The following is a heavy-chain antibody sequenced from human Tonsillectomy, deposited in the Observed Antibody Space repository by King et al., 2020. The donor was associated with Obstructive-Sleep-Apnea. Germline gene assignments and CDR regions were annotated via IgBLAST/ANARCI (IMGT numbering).Heavy chain of an antibody. Sequence: DVQLVESGGGLVQPGGSLRLSCAASEFTFSTYAMSWVRQAPGKGLEWVSSISGSGGNTYYADSVKGRFTISRDNSKNTLYLQMDSLRAEDTAIYYCAKRETSEGWRPFYGLDVWGQGTTVTVSS. CDR3: AKRETSEGWRPFYGLDV. CDR2: ISGSGGNT. V-gene: IGHV3-23*04. D-gene: IGHD2-2*01. J-gene: IGHJ6*02. CDR1: EFTFSTYA.